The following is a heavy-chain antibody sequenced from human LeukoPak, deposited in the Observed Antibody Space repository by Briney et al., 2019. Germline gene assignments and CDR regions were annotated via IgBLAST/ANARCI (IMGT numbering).Heavy chain of an antibody. CDR2: ISAYNGNT. Sequence: GSVKVSCKASGYPFISYGIVWVRQAPGQGLEWMGWISAYNGNTNYAQKLQGRVTMTTDTSTSTAYMEMRSLRSEDTAMYYCARDPTVTTAPDYWGQGTLVTVSS. J-gene: IGHJ4*02. CDR3: ARDPTVTTAPDY. CDR1: GYPFISYG. D-gene: IGHD4-17*01. V-gene: IGHV1-18*01.